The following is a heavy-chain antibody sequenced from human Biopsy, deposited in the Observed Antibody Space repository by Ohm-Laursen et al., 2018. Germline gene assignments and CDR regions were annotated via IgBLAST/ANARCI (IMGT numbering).Heavy chain of an antibody. CDR3: AKDLHNYGMDV. CDR2: INKDGSTL. Sequence: SLRLSCAASGFTFSSYWMNWVRQVPGKGLVWVATINKDGSTLQYVDSVRGRFTISRDNAKNTQHLQMNSLRADDTAIYYCAKDLHNYGMDVWGQGTTVTVSS. CDR1: GFTFSSYW. J-gene: IGHJ6*02. V-gene: IGHV3-74*03.